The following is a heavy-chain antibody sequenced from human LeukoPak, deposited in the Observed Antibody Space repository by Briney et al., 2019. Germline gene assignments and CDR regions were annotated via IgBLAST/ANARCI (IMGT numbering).Heavy chain of an antibody. CDR3: AKCPPLNYDFWSGYYFFDY. CDR1: GFTFSSYA. CDR2: ISGSGGST. V-gene: IGHV3-23*01. J-gene: IGHJ4*02. D-gene: IGHD3-3*01. Sequence: GGSLRLSCAASGFTFSSYAMSWVRQAPGKGLEWVSAISGSGGSTYYADSVKGRFTISRDNSKNTLYLQMNSLRAEDTAVYYCAKCPPLNYDFWSGYYFFDYWGQGTLVTVSS.